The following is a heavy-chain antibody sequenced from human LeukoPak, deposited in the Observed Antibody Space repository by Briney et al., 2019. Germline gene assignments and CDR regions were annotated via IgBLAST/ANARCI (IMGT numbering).Heavy chain of an antibody. CDR3: ARYSGSYEFDY. Sequence: KPSETLSLTCTVSGGSISSYYWSWIRQPPGKGLEWIGYIYYSGSTNYNPSLKSRVTISVDTSKNQFTLKLSSVTAADTAVYYCARYSGSYEFDYWGQGTLVTVSS. J-gene: IGHJ4*02. CDR2: IYYSGST. CDR1: GGSISSYY. V-gene: IGHV4-59*01. D-gene: IGHD1-26*01.